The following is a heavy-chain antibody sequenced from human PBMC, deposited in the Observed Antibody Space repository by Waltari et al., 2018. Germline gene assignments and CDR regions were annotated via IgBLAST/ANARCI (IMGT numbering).Heavy chain of an antibody. CDR3: ARVAYYYDSSGYYFDY. V-gene: IGHV4-39*07. CDR1: GGSISSSSYY. D-gene: IGHD3-22*01. Sequence: QLQLQESGPGLVKPSETLSLTCTVSGGSISSSSYYWGWIRQPPGKGLEWIGSIYYSGSTYSNPSLKSRVTISVDTSKNQFSLKLSSVTAADTAVYYCARVAYYYDSSGYYFDYWGQGTLVTVSS. J-gene: IGHJ4*02. CDR2: IYYSGST.